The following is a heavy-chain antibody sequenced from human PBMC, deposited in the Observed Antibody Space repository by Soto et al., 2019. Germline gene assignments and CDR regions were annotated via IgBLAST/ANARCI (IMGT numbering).Heavy chain of an antibody. V-gene: IGHV3-15*07. CDR3: TTGIASRYFDWLPIPYDAFDI. CDR1: GFTFSNAW. CDR2: IKSKTDGGTT. J-gene: IGHJ3*02. D-gene: IGHD3-9*01. Sequence: GGSLRLSCAASGFTFSNAWMNWVRQAPGKGLEWVGRIKSKTDGGTTDYAAPVKGRFTISRDDSKNTLYLQMNSLKTEDTAVYYCTTGIASRYFDWLPIPYDAFDIWGQGTMVTVSS.